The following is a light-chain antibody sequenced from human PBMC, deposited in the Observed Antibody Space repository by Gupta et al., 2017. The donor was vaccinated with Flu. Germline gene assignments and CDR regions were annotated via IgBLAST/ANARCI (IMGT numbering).Light chain of an antibody. CDR2: KDT. CDR3: QSPDYNGSYVI. Sequence: SYELTQPPSVSVSPGQTATITCSGDALPKQYVYWYQQKAGQAPVMLIYKDTERPSGIPERFSGSSSGTTVTLTISGVQAEDEGDYYCQSPDYNGSYVIFGGGTKLTVL. V-gene: IGLV3-25*02. CDR1: ALPKQY. J-gene: IGLJ2*01.